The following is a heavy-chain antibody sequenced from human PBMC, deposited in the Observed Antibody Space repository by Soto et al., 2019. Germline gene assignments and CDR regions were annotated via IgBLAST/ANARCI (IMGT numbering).Heavy chain of an antibody. D-gene: IGHD1-26*01. V-gene: IGHV1-2*04. CDR2: INPNSGGT. CDR1: GYTFTGYY. Sequence: ASVKVSCKASGYTFTGYYMHWVRQAPGQGLEWMGWINPNSGGTNYAQKFQGWVTMTRDTSISTAYMELSRLRSDDTAVYYCARVGGVGATGTDYYYYGMDVWGQGTTVTVSS. J-gene: IGHJ6*02. CDR3: ARVGGVGATGTDYYYYGMDV.